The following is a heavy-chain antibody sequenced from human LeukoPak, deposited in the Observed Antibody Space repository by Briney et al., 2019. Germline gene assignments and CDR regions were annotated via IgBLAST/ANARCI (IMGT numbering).Heavy chain of an antibody. V-gene: IGHV3-48*02. Sequence: PGGSLRLSCAASGFTFSSYSMNWVRQAPGKGLEWVSYISSSSSTIYYADSVKGRFTISRDNARNSLYLQMNSLRDEDTAVYYCARHTIVVVPAAWFDYYYGMDVWGQGTTVTVSS. J-gene: IGHJ6*02. D-gene: IGHD2-2*01. CDR1: GFTFSSYS. CDR2: ISSSSSTI. CDR3: ARHTIVVVPAAWFDYYYGMDV.